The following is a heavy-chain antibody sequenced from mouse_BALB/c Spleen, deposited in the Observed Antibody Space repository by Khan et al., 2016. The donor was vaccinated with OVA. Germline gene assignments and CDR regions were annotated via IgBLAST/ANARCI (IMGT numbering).Heavy chain of an antibody. CDR2: ILPGSGTT. Sequence: QVQLQQSGAELMKPGASVKISCKATGYIFSSYWIEWVKQRPGHGLEWIGEILPGSGTTNYNEKFKGKAIFTAETSSKTSFKQLSSLTSEDSAVYYCAIYGNHWNFDVWGAGTTVTVSS. V-gene: IGHV1-9*01. CDR1: GYIFSSYW. CDR3: AIYGNHWNFDV. J-gene: IGHJ1*01. D-gene: IGHD2-1*01.